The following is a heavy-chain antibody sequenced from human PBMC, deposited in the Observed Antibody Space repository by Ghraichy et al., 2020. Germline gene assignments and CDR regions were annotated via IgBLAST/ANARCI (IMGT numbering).Heavy chain of an antibody. CDR1: GGSISTTGYY. J-gene: IGHJ4*02. Sequence: AGSLSLTCTVSGGSISTTGYYWGWIRRPPGKGLEWIGSTSSGGNTYYNPSLKSRVAISVDTSENQFSLKLNSVTAADTAVYFCARGFITGTARAFFDYWGRGAPVTVSS. V-gene: IGHV4-39*01. CDR3: ARGFITGTARAFFDY. CDR2: TSSGGNT. D-gene: IGHD1-14*01.